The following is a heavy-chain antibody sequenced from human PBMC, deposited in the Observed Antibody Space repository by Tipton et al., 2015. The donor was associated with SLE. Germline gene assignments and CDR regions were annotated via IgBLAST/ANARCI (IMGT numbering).Heavy chain of an antibody. CDR2: IYHSGST. V-gene: IGHV4-38-2*02. CDR1: GYSISSGYY. J-gene: IGHJ4*02. CDR3: AAVSSALWDVGY. Sequence: TLSLTCTVSGYSISSGYYWGWIRQPPGKGLEWIGSIYHSGSTYYNPSLKSRVTISVDTSKNQFSLKLSSVTAADTAVYYCAAVSSALWDVGYWGQGPLVTVSS. D-gene: IGHD6-19*01.